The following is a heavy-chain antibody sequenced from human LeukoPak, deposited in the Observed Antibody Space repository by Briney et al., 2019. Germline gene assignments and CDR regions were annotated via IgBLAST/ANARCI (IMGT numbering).Heavy chain of an antibody. D-gene: IGHD2-15*01. Sequence: GGSLRLSCAASGFIFSNYAMSWVRQAPGKGLEWVSAISNNGGYTYYADSVQGRFTISRDNSKSTLCLQMNSLRAEDTAVYYCAKQLGYCSDGSCYFPYWGQGTLVTVSS. V-gene: IGHV3-23*01. CDR2: ISNNGGYT. CDR1: GFIFSNYA. CDR3: AKQLGYCSDGSCYFPY. J-gene: IGHJ4*02.